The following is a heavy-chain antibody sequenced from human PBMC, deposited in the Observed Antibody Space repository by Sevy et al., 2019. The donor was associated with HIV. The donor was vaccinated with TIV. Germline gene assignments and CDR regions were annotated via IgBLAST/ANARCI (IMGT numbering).Heavy chain of an antibody. J-gene: IGHJ4*02. D-gene: IGHD2-2*01. CDR3: AKWDYCSSTSCHPRVGYYFDY. V-gene: IGHV3-23*01. Sequence: GGFLRLSCAASGFTFSSYAMSWVRQAPGKGLEWVSAISGSGGSTYYADSVKGRFTISRDNSKNTLYPQMNSLRAEDTAVYYCAKWDYCSSTSCHPRVGYYFDYWGQGTLVTVSS. CDR1: GFTFSSYA. CDR2: ISGSGGST.